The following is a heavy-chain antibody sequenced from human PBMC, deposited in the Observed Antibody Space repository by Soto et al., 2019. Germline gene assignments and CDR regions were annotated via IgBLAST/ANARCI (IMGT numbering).Heavy chain of an antibody. Sequence: HLLQSGGGLVQPGGSLRLSCAVSGFSLGPYGVTWVRQTPEKGLEWVTGFSGGSGAIFYADSVRGRFTISRDSSTESLQMNNLRPEDTAVYFCARCNGLGDSWCQGSLVTFS. CDR2: FSGGSGAI. D-gene: IGHD3-16*01. CDR3: ARCNGLGDS. J-gene: IGHJ4*02. V-gene: IGHV3-23*01. CDR1: GFSLGPYG.